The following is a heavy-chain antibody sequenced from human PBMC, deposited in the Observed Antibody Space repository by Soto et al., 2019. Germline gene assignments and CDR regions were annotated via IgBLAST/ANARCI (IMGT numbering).Heavy chain of an antibody. CDR3: ASPLGAAGYAFDI. V-gene: IGHV4-31*01. J-gene: IGHJ3*02. Sequence: QVQLQESGPGLVKPSQTLSLTCTVSGGSISSGGYYWSWIRQHPGKGLEWIGYVYYSGSTYYNPCLKSLVTVSVDPSKNQFSLKLSSVTAADTAVYYCASPLGAAGYAFDIWGQGTMVTVSS. CDR1: GGSISSGGYY. CDR2: VYYSGST. D-gene: IGHD6-13*01.